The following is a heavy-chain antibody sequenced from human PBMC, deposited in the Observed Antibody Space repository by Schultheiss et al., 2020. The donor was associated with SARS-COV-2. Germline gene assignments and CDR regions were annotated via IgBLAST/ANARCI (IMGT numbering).Heavy chain of an antibody. CDR1: GFTFDDYA. D-gene: IGHD6-13*01. CDR3: AKEDIAGYYFDY. J-gene: IGHJ4*02. Sequence: GGSLRLSCAASGFTFDDYAMHWVRQAPGKGLEWVSGISWNSGSIGYADSVKGRFTISRDNAKNSLYLQMNSLRVEDTALYYCAKEDIAGYYFDYWGQGTLVTVSS. V-gene: IGHV3-9*01. CDR2: ISWNSGSI.